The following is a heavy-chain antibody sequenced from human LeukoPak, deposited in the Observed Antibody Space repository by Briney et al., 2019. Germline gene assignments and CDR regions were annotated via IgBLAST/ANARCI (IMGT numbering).Heavy chain of an antibody. J-gene: IGHJ5*02. CDR3: AKGGYCSSSSCYYGWFEP. CDR2: TSAGGSCT. D-gene: IGHD2-2*01. CDR1: GFSFSSYA. Sequence: GGSLRLSCAASGFSFSSYAMHWVRQAPGKGLEWVSTTSAGGSCTYYADSVKGRFTISRDNSKNTFYLQMNSLRAEDTAAYYCAKGGYCSSSSCYYGWFEPWGQGTLVTVSS. V-gene: IGHV3-23*01.